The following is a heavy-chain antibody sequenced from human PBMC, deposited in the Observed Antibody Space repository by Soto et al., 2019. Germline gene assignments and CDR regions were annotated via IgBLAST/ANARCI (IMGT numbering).Heavy chain of an antibody. CDR1: GFSFRNYA. D-gene: IGHD3-10*01. Sequence: QVQLVESVGGVVQPGRSLRLSWAASGFSFRNYAMRCVRQAPGKGLEWVAVISYDGNNKYYADSVKGRFTISRDNSKNTVYLQLNSLRPEDTAVYYCTRGGFGGVITPLRYWGQGTLVTVSA. CDR2: ISYDGNNK. CDR3: TRGGFGGVITPLRY. V-gene: IGHV3-30-3*01. J-gene: IGHJ4*02.